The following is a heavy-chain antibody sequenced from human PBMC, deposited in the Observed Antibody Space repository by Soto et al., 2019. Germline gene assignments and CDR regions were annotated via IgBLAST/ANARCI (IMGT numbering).Heavy chain of an antibody. CDR2: MNPNSGNT. CDR3: ARGGGEQQPHFYMDV. J-gene: IGHJ6*03. Sequence: ASVKVSCKASGYTFTSYDINWVRQATGQGLEWMGWMNPNSGNTGYAQKFQGRVTMTRNTSISTAYMELSSLRSGDTAVYYCARGGGEQQPHFYMDVWGKGTTVTVSS. D-gene: IGHD6-13*01. V-gene: IGHV1-8*01. CDR1: GYTFTSYD.